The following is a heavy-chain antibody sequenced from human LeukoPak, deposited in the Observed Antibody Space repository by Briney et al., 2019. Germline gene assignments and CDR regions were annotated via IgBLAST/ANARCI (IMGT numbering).Heavy chain of an antibody. CDR3: ARHFRDSSGYYNWFDP. Sequence: NASETLSLTCTVSGGSISSSSYYWGWIRQPPGKGLEWIGSIYYSGSTYYNPSLKSRVTISLDRSKNQFSLKLSSVTAADTAVYYCARHFRDSSGYYNWFDPWGQGTLVSLSS. CDR1: GGSISSSSYY. CDR2: IYYSGST. V-gene: IGHV4-39*01. D-gene: IGHD3-22*01. J-gene: IGHJ5*02.